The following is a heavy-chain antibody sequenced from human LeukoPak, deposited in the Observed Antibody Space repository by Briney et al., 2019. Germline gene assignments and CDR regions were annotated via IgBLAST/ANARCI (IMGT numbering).Heavy chain of an antibody. CDR3: AGDSSVIRYFDWLLSYDAFDI. Sequence: ASVKVSCKASGYTFTGYYMHWVRQAPGQGLEWMGWINPNSGGTNYAQKFQGRVTMTRDTSISTAYMELSRLRSDDTAVYYCAGDSSVIRYFDWLLSYDAFDIWGQGTMVTVSS. D-gene: IGHD3-9*01. CDR2: INPNSGGT. V-gene: IGHV1-2*02. CDR1: GYTFTGYY. J-gene: IGHJ3*02.